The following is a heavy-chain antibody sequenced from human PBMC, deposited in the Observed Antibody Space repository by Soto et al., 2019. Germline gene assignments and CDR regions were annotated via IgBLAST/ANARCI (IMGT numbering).Heavy chain of an antibody. J-gene: IGHJ4*02. Sequence: EVQLLESGGGLVQPGGSLRLSCAASGFTFSSYAMSWVRQAPGKGLEWVSSISGSGGSTYYADSVKGRFTISRDNAKNKLYLQMNMLQAEDTAVYYCAKECVVDPPYSSCYWGQGTLVTVSS. CDR1: GFTFSSYA. V-gene: IGHV3-23*01. CDR2: ISGSGGST. D-gene: IGHD6-6*01. CDR3: AKECVVDPPYSSCY.